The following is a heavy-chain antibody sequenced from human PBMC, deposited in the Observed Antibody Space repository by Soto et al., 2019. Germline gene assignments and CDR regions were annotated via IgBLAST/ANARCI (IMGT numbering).Heavy chain of an antibody. CDR1: CGSLHRGGFS. CDR2: ISHSGST. Sequence: TPSPTLAVSCGSLHRGGFSWGWVRPPPGKGLEWIGYISHSGSTYYNPSLKSRVTISVDRSKNQFSLKLSSVTAADTAVYYCARENNVLAGGYFHYWGQGTLVNVSS. D-gene: IGHD3-3*02. V-gene: IGHV4-30-2*01. CDR3: ARENNVLAGGYFHY. J-gene: IGHJ4*02.